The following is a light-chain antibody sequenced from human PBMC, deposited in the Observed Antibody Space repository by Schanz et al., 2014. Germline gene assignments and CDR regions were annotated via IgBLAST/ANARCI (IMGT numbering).Light chain of an antibody. CDR2: WAS. J-gene: IGKJ4*01. V-gene: IGKV4-1*01. Sequence: DIVLTQSPDSLAVSLGERATINCKSSQSILYNSNSKNYLAWYQQKPGQPPKLLIYWASTRESGVPDRFSGSGSGTDFTLTISSLQAEDVAVYYCQQYYISPLTFGGGTKVEIK. CDR1: QSILYNSNSKNY. CDR3: QQYYISPLT.